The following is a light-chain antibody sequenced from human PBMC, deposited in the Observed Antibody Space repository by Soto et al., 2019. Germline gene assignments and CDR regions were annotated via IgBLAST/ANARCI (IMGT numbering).Light chain of an antibody. V-gene: IGKV3-20*01. CDR3: QQYGSSPMFT. CDR2: GAF. J-gene: IGKJ3*01. CDR1: QSVSSSY. Sequence: EIVLTQSPGTLSLSPGERATLSCRASQSVSSSYLAWYQQKHGQAPRLLIYGAFSRATGIPDRFSGSGYGTDFTLTINRLEPEDFAVYYCQQYGSSPMFTFGPGTKVDIK.